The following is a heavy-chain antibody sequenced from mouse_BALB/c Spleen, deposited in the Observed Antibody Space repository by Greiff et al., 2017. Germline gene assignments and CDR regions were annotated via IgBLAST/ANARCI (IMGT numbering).Heavy chain of an antibody. CDR2: ISDGGSYT. V-gene: IGHV5-4*02. CDR3: ARELTGVYYFDY. Sequence: EVQLVESGGGLVKPGGSLKLSCAASGFTFSDYYMYWVRQTPEKRLEWVATISDGGSYTYYPDSVKGRFTISRDNAKNNLYLQMSSLKSEDTAMYYCARELTGVYYFDYWGQGTTLTVSS. CDR1: GFTFSDYY. D-gene: IGHD4-1*01. J-gene: IGHJ2*01.